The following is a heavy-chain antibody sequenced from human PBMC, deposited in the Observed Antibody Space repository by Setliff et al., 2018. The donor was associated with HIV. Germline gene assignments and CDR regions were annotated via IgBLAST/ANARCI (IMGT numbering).Heavy chain of an antibody. J-gene: IGHJ6*02. CDR1: GYTLSNYY. CDR2: INPSGEST. D-gene: IGHD3-10*01. CDR3: ARDRGDLSLAYYLYYGMDV. V-gene: IGHV1-46*01. Sequence: ASVKVSCKASGYTLSNYYMHWVRQAPGQGLEWMGIINPSGESTTYAQRFQGRVTVTTDRSTSTVYMELSSLRSEDTAVYYCARDRGDLSLAYYLYYGMDVWGQGTTVTVSS.